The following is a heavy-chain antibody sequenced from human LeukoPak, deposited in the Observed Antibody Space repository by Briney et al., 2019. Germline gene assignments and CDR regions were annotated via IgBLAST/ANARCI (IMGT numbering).Heavy chain of an antibody. CDR3: ARGVIYYGSGSYWAYFDY. V-gene: IGHV4-38-2*01. CDR2: IYHSGST. CDR1: GYSISSGYY. D-gene: IGHD3-10*01. J-gene: IGHJ4*02. Sequence: SETLSLTCAVSGYSISSGYYWGWIRQPPGKGLEWIGSIYHSGSTYYNPSLKSRVTISVDTSKNQFSLKLSSVTAADTAVYYCARGVIYYGSGSYWAYFDYWGQGTLVTVSS.